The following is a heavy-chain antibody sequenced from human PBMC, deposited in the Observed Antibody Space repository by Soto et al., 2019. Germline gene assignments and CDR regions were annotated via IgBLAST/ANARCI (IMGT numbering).Heavy chain of an antibody. CDR2: ISSGSDYI. V-gene: IGHV3-21*01. Sequence: EVQLVESGGGLVKPGGSLRLSCAASGFTFSSYSMNWVRQAPGKGLEWVSSISSGSDYIFYADSVKGRFTISRDNAKHSLFLQMNSLTAEDTAVYSCARSPVGDAFNVWGQGTVVTVSS. CDR3: ARSPVGDAFNV. J-gene: IGHJ3*01. CDR1: GFTFSSYS.